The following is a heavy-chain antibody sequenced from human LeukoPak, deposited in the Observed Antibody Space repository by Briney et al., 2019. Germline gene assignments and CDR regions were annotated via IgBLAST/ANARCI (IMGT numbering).Heavy chain of an antibody. CDR1: GFTFSSYV. CDR3: AREGYYYFDY. J-gene: IGHJ4*02. CDR2: ISASGNTK. D-gene: IGHD1-1*01. V-gene: IGHV3-48*04. Sequence: GGSLRLSCAASGFTFSSYVMHWVRQAPGKGLEWVSYISASGNTKYYADSVKGRFTVSRDNAKNSLYLQMNSLRAEDTAVYYCAREGYYYFDYWGQGTLVTVSS.